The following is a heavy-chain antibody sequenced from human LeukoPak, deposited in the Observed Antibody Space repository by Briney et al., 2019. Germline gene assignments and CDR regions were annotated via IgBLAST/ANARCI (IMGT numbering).Heavy chain of an antibody. Sequence: PGGSLRLSCAASGFTFSSYSMNWVRQAPGKGLEWVSYISSSSSTIYYADSVKGRFTISRDNAKNSLYLQMNSLRDEDTAVYYCARDGVNWNFPGHNWFDPWGQGTLVTVSS. V-gene: IGHV3-48*02. J-gene: IGHJ5*02. D-gene: IGHD1-7*01. CDR2: ISSSSSTI. CDR1: GFTFSSYS. CDR3: ARDGVNWNFPGHNWFDP.